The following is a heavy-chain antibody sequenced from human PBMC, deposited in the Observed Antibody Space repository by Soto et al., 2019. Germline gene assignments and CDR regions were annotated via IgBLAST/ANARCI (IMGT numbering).Heavy chain of an antibody. D-gene: IGHD3-22*01. CDR2: SWSGGRGE. Sequence: PGWSLRLACASSVFTFIHYGIQWVRQAPGKGLEWVGLSWSGGRGEDCADSVRGRFTISRDYSKTTVYLQMNSLRVEDTAVYYCAKDDDTSSHFSLLDFRGQGTLVTVSS. CDR3: AKDDDTSSHFSLLDF. CDR1: VFTFIHYG. V-gene: IGHV3-33*06. J-gene: IGHJ4*02.